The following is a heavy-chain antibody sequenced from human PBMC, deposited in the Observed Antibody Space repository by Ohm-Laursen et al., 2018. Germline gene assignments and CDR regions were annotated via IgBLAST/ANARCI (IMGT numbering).Heavy chain of an antibody. Sequence: SLRLSCTASGFTFSNYWMSWVRQAPGKGLEWVSSVSTSGSDTYYADSVKGRFTISRDNAKNSLYLQMNSLRAEDTAVYYCARDQGWVDYWGQGTLVTVSS. J-gene: IGHJ4*02. CDR1: GFTFSNYW. CDR2: VSTSGSDT. D-gene: IGHD6-19*01. V-gene: IGHV3-21*01. CDR3: ARDQGWVDY.